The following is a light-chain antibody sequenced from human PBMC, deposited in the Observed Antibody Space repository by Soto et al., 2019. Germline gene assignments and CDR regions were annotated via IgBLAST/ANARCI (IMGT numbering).Light chain of an antibody. Sequence: DIVMTQSPDSLAVSLGERATMNCKCSQSVLCSSDNKNYLTWYQQKPGQPPKLLIYWATIRESGVPDRFSGSGSGTDFTLTISSLQAGDVAVYYCQQYCTTPPTFGQGTKVDIK. CDR3: QQYCTTPPT. CDR1: QSVLCSSDNKNY. CDR2: WAT. J-gene: IGKJ1*01. V-gene: IGKV4-1*01.